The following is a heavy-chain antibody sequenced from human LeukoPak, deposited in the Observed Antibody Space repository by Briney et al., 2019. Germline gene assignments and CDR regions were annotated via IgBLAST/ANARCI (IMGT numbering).Heavy chain of an antibody. J-gene: IGHJ4*02. CDR2: IRQDGSEK. Sequence: GGSLRLSCAASGFAFSSYWMSWFRLPPGKGLEWVANIRQDGSEKFYADSVKGRFTVSRDNAENSLFLQMNSLSAEDTAVYYCVRDSYGSGTYFSAHWGQGTLVTVSS. CDR1: GFAFSSYW. D-gene: IGHD3-10*01. V-gene: IGHV3-7*01. CDR3: VRDSYGSGTYFSAH.